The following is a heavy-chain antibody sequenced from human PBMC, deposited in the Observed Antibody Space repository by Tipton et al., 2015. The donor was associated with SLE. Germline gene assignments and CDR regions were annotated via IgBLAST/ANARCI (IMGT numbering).Heavy chain of an antibody. CDR1: GFTFSNYA. D-gene: IGHD3-16*02. Sequence: SLRLSCAASGFTFSNYAMSWVRQAPGKGLEWVSAISGSGGSTYYADSVKGRFTISRDNSKNTLYLQMNSLRAEDTAVYYCAKDIGPPRLHLGELSLWDYWGQGTLVTVSS. J-gene: IGHJ4*02. V-gene: IGHV3-23*01. CDR3: AKDIGPPRLHLGELSLWDY. CDR2: ISGSGGST.